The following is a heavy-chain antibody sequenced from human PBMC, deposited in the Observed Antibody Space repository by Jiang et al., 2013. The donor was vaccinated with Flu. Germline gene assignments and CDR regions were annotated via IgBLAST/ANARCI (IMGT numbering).Heavy chain of an antibody. Sequence: FTISRDNAKNTLYLQMKNLRAEDTAIYYCAREDTTLDSWGQGTLVTVSS. D-gene: IGHD5-18*01. CDR3: AREDTTLDS. V-gene: IGHV3-48*03. J-gene: IGHJ4*02.